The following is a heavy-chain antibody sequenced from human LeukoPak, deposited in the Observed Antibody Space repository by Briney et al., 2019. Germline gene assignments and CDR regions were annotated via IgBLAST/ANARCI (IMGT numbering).Heavy chain of an antibody. V-gene: IGHV3-15*05. D-gene: IGHD5-12*01. J-gene: IGHJ6*03. CDR1: GFTFSNAW. CDR2: IKSKTDGGTT. CDR3: ARDPAVATIFSGYYYYMDV. Sequence: GGSLRLSCAASGFTFSNAWMSWVRQAPGKGLEWVGRIKSKTDGGTTDYAAPVKGRLTISRDNAKNTLYLQMNSLRAEDTAVYYCARDPAVATIFSGYYYYMDVWGKGTTVTISS.